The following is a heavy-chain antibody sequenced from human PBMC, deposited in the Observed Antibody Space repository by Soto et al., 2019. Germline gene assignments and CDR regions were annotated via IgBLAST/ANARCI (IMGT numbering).Heavy chain of an antibody. V-gene: IGHV1-18*01. Sequence: QVQLVQSGAEVKKPGASVKVSCKASGYTFTSYGISWVRQAPGQGLEWMGWISAYNGNTNYAQKLQGRVTMTTDTSTSKAYMELRSLRSDDTAGYYCARDLGSSWYFYYYGMDVWGQGTTVTVSS. CDR1: GYTFTSYG. D-gene: IGHD6-13*01. CDR2: ISAYNGNT. CDR3: ARDLGSSWYFYYYGMDV. J-gene: IGHJ6*02.